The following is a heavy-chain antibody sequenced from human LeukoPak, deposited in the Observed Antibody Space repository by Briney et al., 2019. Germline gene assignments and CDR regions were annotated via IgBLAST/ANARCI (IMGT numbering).Heavy chain of an antibody. J-gene: IGHJ6*02. CDR3: GAAMYYYYYGMDV. V-gene: IGHV3-7*01. D-gene: IGHD2-2*01. CDR2: IKQDGSEK. Sequence: PGGSPRLSCAASGFTFSSYWMSWVRQAPGKGLEWVANIKQDGSEKYYVDSVKGRFTISRDNAKNSLYLQMNSLRAEDTAVYYCGAAMYYYYYGMDVWGQGTTVTVSS. CDR1: GFTFSSYW.